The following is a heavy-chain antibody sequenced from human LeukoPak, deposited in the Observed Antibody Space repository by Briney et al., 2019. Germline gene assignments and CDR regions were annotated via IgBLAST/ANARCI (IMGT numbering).Heavy chain of an antibody. J-gene: IGHJ5*02. CDR1: GXSVSSNSSA. D-gene: IGHD1-26*01. V-gene: IGHV6-1*01. CDR2: TYYRSKWYN. Sequence: SQTLSLTCAISGXSVSSNSSAWNWIRQSPSRGLEWLGRTYYRSKWYNDYAVSMKSRITINPDTSKNQFSLQLNSVTPEDTAVYYCALTLHNWFDPWGQGTLVTVSS. CDR3: ALTLHNWFDP.